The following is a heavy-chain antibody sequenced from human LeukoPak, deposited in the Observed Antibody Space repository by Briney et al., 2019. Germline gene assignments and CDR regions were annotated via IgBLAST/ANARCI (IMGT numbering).Heavy chain of an antibody. CDR3: ARTRGMLWFGVLFAPFDY. CDR2: INHSGST. Sequence: SETLSLTCAVYGGSFSGYYWSWIRQPPGKGLEWIGEINHSGSTNYNPSLKSRVTISVDTSKNQFSLKLSSVTAADTAVYYCARTRGMLWFGVLFAPFDYWGQGTLVTVSS. D-gene: IGHD3-10*01. V-gene: IGHV4-34*01. J-gene: IGHJ4*02. CDR1: GGSFSGYY.